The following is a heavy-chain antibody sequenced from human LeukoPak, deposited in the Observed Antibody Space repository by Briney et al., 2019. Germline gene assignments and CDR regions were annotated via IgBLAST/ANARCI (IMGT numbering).Heavy chain of an antibody. J-gene: IGHJ4*02. V-gene: IGHV1-2*02. CDR3: ARRGDGYNFAY. CDR1: GYTFIDFY. Sequence: ASVKVSCKASGYTFIDFYIHWVRQAPGQGLEWMGWINPNGGGTNYAQNFQGRVTMTRDTSISTVYMELSSLRSDDTAVYFCARRGDGYNFAYWGQGTLVTVSS. D-gene: IGHD5-24*01. CDR2: INPNGGGT.